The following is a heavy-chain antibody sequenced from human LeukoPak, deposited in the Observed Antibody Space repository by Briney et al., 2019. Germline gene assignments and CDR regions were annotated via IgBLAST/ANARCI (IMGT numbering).Heavy chain of an antibody. CDR1: GFTFSSYA. Sequence: GGSLRLSCAASGFTFSSYAMSWVRQAPGKGLELVSALSGSGGSTYYADSVKGRFTISRDNSKNTLYLQMNSLRAEDTAVYYCAKDPESLVVVVLDYWGQGTLVTVSS. V-gene: IGHV3-23*01. CDR3: AKDPESLVVVVLDY. D-gene: IGHD3-22*01. J-gene: IGHJ4*02. CDR2: LSGSGGST.